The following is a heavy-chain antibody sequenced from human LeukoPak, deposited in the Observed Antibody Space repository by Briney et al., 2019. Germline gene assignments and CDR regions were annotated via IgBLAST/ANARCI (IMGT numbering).Heavy chain of an antibody. J-gene: IGHJ4*02. CDR2: IGSGSGGST. Sequence: PGGSLRLSCAASGFTFSTYAMTWVRQAPGKGLEWVSAIGSGSGGSTFYADSVKGRFTISRDNSENTLYLQMNSLRAEDTAVYYCAKSTGWYSSSWYLIYWGQGTPVTVSS. D-gene: IGHD6-13*01. CDR3: AKSTGWYSSSWYLIY. CDR1: GFTFSTYA. V-gene: IGHV3-23*01.